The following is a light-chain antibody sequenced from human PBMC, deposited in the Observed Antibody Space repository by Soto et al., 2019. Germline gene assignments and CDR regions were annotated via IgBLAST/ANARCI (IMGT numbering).Light chain of an antibody. CDR1: QSVYSW. J-gene: IGKJ5*01. Sequence: DFHMTQSPSTLSASVGDRVTITCRTSQSVYSWLAWYQQKPGKAPKLLIFDGSILQSGVPSRFNGSASGTEFTLTISSLQPDDFATYYCQHYGGLYTFGQGTRLEIK. V-gene: IGKV1-5*01. CDR2: DGS. CDR3: QHYGGLYT.